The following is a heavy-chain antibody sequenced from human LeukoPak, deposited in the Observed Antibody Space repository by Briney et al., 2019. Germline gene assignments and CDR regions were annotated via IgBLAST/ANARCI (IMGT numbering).Heavy chain of an antibody. CDR1: GFTFSSYW. CDR2: IKQDGSEK. Sequence: GGSLRLSCAASGFTFSSYWMNWVRQAPGKGLEWVANIKQDGSEKYYVDFVKGRFTISRDNAKNSLYLQMNSLGVEDTAVYYCVRLPHGAVAGFDYWGQGTLVTVSS. CDR3: VRLPHGAVAGFDY. V-gene: IGHV3-7*03. J-gene: IGHJ4*02. D-gene: IGHD6-19*01.